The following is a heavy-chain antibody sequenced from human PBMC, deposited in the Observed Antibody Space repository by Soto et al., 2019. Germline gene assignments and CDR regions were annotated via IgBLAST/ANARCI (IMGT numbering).Heavy chain of an antibody. Sequence: EVQLVESGGGLVQPGGSLRLSCAASGFTFSSYWMHWARQAPGKGLVWVSRINSDGSSTSYADSVKGRFTISRDNAKNTLYLQMNSLRAEDTAVYYCARGYCSGGSCSGYYMDVWGKGTTVTVSS. D-gene: IGHD2-15*01. CDR3: ARGYCSGGSCSGYYMDV. V-gene: IGHV3-74*01. CDR1: GFTFSSYW. J-gene: IGHJ6*03. CDR2: INSDGSST.